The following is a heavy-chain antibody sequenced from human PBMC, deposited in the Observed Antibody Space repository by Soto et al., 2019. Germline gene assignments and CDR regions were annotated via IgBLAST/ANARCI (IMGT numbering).Heavy chain of an antibody. D-gene: IGHD4-17*01. Sequence: QVQLVQSGAEVKKPGASVKVSCKASGYTFTSYGISWVRQAPGQGLEWMGWISAYNGNTNYAQKHQGRVTMTTDTSTSTEDKELRSLISDDTAVYYCARDPIYGDYVRWGQGTLLTVSS. CDR3: ARDPIYGDYVR. J-gene: IGHJ4*02. CDR1: GYTFTSYG. CDR2: ISAYNGNT. V-gene: IGHV1-18*01.